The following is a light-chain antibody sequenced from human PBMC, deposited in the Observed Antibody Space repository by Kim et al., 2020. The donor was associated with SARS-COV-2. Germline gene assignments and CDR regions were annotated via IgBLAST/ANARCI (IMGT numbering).Light chain of an antibody. CDR3: QVWYSSDDDIL. CDR2: YDA. Sequence: PEQTATMTCGGHDIGGKTVPWYQQRPGQAPLLVIYYDADRPSGIPERFSGSISGNTATLTISRVEADDEADYYCQVWYSSDDDILFGGGTQLTVL. J-gene: IGLJ2*01. CDR1: DIGGKT. V-gene: IGLV3-21*04.